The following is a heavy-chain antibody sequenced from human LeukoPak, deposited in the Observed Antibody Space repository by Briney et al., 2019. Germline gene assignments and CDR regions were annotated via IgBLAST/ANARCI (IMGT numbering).Heavy chain of an antibody. D-gene: IGHD2-2*01. J-gene: IGHJ5*02. CDR1: GYTFTSYG. CDR2: ISAYNGNT. V-gene: IGHV1-18*01. CDR3: ARENQSQLLALVRYNWFDP. Sequence: GASVKVSCKASGYTFTSYGISWVRQAPGQGLEWMGWISAYNGNTNYAQKLQGRVTMTTDTSTSTAYMELRSLRSDGTAVYYCARENQSQLLALVRYNWFDPWGQGTLVTVSS.